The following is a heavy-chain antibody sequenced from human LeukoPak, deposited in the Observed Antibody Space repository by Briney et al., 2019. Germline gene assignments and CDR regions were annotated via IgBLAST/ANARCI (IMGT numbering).Heavy chain of an antibody. D-gene: IGHD3-22*01. CDR1: GGSISSSSYY. V-gene: IGHV4-39*07. Sequence: SETLSLTCTVSGGSISSSSYYWGWIRQPPGKGLEWIGSIYYSGSTYYNPSLKSRATISVDTSKNQFSLKLSSVTAADTAVYYCARDSMIVVAGIDYWGQGTLVTVSS. CDR2: IYYSGST. J-gene: IGHJ4*02. CDR3: ARDSMIVVAGIDY.